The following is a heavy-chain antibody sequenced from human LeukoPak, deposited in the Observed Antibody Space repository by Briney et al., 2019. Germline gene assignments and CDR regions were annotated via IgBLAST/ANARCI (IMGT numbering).Heavy chain of an antibody. J-gene: IGHJ3*02. V-gene: IGHV1-69*05. D-gene: IGHD7-27*01. CDR2: IIPIFGTA. Sequence: SVKVSCKASGGTFSSYAISWVRQAPGQGLEWMGGIIPIFGTANYAQKFQGRVTITTDESTSTAYMELSSLRSEDTAVYYCARRNWGLGGGFDIWGQGTMVTVSS. CDR1: GGTFSSYA. CDR3: ARRNWGLGGGFDI.